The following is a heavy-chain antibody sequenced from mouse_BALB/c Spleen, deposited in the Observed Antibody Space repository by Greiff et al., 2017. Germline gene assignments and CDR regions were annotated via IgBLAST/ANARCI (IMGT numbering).Heavy chain of an antibody. J-gene: IGHJ3*01. CDR2: ISSGGSYT. CDR3: ARQGGSLLRLPFAY. D-gene: IGHD1-2*01. V-gene: IGHV5-9-3*01. CDR1: GFTFSSYA. Sequence: EVMVVESGGGLVKPGGSLKLSCAASGFTFSSYAMSWVRQTPEKGLEWVATISSGGSYTYYPDSVKGRFTISRDNAKNTLYLQMSSLRSEDTAMYYCARQGGSLLRLPFAYWGQGTLVTVSA.